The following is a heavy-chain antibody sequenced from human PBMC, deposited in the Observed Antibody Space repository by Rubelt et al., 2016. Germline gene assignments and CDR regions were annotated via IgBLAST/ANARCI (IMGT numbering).Heavy chain of an antibody. V-gene: IGHV3-53*01. CDR3: ARSSSSWYLADY. CDR2: IYSGGST. J-gene: IGHJ4*02. Sequence: SWVRQAPGKGLEWVSVIYSGGSTYYADSVKGRFTISRDNAKNSLYLQMNSLRAEDTAVYYCARSSSSWYLADYWGQGTLVTVSS. D-gene: IGHD6-13*01.